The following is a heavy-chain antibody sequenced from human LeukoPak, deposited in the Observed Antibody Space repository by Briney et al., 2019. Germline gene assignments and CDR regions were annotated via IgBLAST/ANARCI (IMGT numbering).Heavy chain of an antibody. D-gene: IGHD1-26*01. CDR3: ARTAFSGSYYDY. V-gene: IGHV1-69*05. Sequence: ASVKVSCXASGGTFSSYAISWVRQAPGQGLEWMGRIIPIFGTANYAQKFQGRVTITTDESTSTAYMELSSLRSEDTAVYYCARTAFSGSYYDYWGQGTLVTVSS. J-gene: IGHJ4*02. CDR1: GGTFSSYA. CDR2: IIPIFGTA.